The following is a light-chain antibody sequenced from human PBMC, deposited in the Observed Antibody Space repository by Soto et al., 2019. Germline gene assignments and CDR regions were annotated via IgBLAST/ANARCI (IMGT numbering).Light chain of an antibody. CDR3: SSYASSSTLV. J-gene: IGLJ2*01. CDR1: SSDVGGYDY. V-gene: IGLV2-14*01. Sequence: QSALTQPASVSGSPGQSITISCTGTSSDVGGYDYGSWYQQHPGKVPKLMIYDVSSRPSGVSNRFSGSKSGNTASLTISGLQAEDEADYYCSSYASSSTLVFGGGTKLTVL. CDR2: DVS.